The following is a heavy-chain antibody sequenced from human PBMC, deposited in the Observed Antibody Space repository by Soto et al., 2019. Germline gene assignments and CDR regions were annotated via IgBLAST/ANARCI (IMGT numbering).Heavy chain of an antibody. CDR2: IYYSGST. Sequence: SETLSLTCTVSGGSISSSSYYWGWIRQPPGKGLEWIGSIYYSGSTYYNPSLKSRVTISVDTSKNQFSLKVSSVTAADTAVYYCARPLYGSGSYYNYHYGMAVWGQGTTVPVSS. D-gene: IGHD3-10*01. CDR1: GGSISSSSYY. V-gene: IGHV4-39*01. J-gene: IGHJ6*02. CDR3: ARPLYGSGSYYNYHYGMAV.